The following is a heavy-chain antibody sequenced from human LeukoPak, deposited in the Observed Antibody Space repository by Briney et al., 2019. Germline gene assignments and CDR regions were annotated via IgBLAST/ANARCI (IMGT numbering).Heavy chain of an antibody. CDR1: GFSFSSYA. J-gene: IGHJ4*02. CDR3: AKRSGYTTGWFFDF. D-gene: IGHD6-19*01. Sequence: GGSLKLSCAASGFSFSSYAMSWVRQAPGKGLEWVSSISGSGDNTYYAESAKGRFTISRDNSKNTLFLQMNSLRAEDTAVFYCAKRSGYTTGWFFDFWGQGTLVTVSP. V-gene: IGHV3-23*01. CDR2: ISGSGDNT.